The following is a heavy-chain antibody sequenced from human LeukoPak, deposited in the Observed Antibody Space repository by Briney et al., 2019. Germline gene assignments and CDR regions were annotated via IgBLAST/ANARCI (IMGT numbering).Heavy chain of an antibody. CDR3: ARESWTWREAFDI. V-gene: IGHV4-59*01. D-gene: IGHD3/OR15-3a*01. CDR1: GGSISSYY. J-gene: IGHJ3*02. Sequence: SETLSLTCTVSGGSISSYYWSWIRQPAGKGLEWIGYIYYSGSTNYNPSLKSRVTISVDTSKNQFSLKLSSVTAADTAVYYCARESWTWREAFDIWGQGTMVTVSS. CDR2: IYYSGST.